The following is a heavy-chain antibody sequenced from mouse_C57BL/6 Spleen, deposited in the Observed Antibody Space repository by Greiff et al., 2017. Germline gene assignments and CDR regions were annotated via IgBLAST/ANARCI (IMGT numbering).Heavy chain of an antibody. Sequence: VQGVESGPELVKPGASVKISCKASGYAFSSSWMNWVKQRPGKGLEWIGRIYPGDGDTNYNGKFKGKATLTADKSSSTAYMQLSSLTSEDSAVYFCARSGIITTVADYWGQGTTLTVSS. CDR1: GYAFSSSW. CDR2: IYPGDGDT. V-gene: IGHV1-82*01. CDR3: ARSGIITTVADY. D-gene: IGHD1-1*01. J-gene: IGHJ2*01.